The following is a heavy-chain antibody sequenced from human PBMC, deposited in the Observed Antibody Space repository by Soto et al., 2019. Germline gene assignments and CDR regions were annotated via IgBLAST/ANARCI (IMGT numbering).Heavy chain of an antibody. CDR1: VYSFTTYW. CDR2: IDPRDSYT. D-gene: IGHD1-7*01. V-gene: IGHV5-10-1*01. CDR3: AREKSDLELFNWLDP. Sequence: GESLKISSEASVYSFTTYWFSWARQLPGKGLELLGAIDPRDSYTKYSPSFHCHVTISVDKSTSTAYLQCNSLKASDTAIYYCAREKSDLELFNWLDPWGQGTLVTVSS. J-gene: IGHJ5*02.